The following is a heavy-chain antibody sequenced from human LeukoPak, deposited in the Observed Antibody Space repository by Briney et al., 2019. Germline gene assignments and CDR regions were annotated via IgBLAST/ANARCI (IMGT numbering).Heavy chain of an antibody. V-gene: IGHV4-39*01. CDR1: GGSITTSSYY. D-gene: IGHD2/OR15-2a*01. CDR3: AGAFRARYFDL. CDR2: IYYSGST. Sequence: SETLSLTCTVSGGSITTSSYYWGWIRQPPGKGLEWIGIIYYSGSTYYNPSPKGRVTISVDTSKNQFSLKLSSVTAADTAVYYCAGAFRARYFDLWGRGTLVTVSS. J-gene: IGHJ2*01.